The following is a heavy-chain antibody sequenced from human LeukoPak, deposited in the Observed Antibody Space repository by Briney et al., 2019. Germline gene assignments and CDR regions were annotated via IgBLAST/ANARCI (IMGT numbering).Heavy chain of an antibody. J-gene: IGHJ4*02. CDR3: ARVRSTGTTRIGRAPSFSY. V-gene: IGHV1-18*01. Sequence: ASVKVSCKASGYTFTSYGISWVRQAPGQGLEWMGWISAYNGNTNYAQKLQGRVTMTTDTSTNTAYMELRSLRSDDTAVYYCARVRSTGTTRIGRAPSFSYWGQGTLVTVSS. D-gene: IGHD1-7*01. CDR1: GYTFTSYG. CDR2: ISAYNGNT.